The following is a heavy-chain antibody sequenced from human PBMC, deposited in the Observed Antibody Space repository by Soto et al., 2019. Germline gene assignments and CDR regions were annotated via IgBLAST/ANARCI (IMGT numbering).Heavy chain of an antibody. J-gene: IGHJ6*02. Sequence: ASVKVSCKASGYTFTSYDINWVRQATGQGLEWMGWMNPNSGNTGYAQKFQGRVTMTRNTSISTAYMELRSLRSEDTAVYYCAREINSSGWYLGDYYYYGMDVWGQGTTVTVSS. CDR1: GYTFTSYD. D-gene: IGHD6-19*01. CDR3: AREINSSGWYLGDYYYYGMDV. V-gene: IGHV1-8*01. CDR2: MNPNSGNT.